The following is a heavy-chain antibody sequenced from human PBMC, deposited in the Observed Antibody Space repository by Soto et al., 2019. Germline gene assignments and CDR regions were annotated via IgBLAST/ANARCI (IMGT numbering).Heavy chain of an antibody. CDR3: AADATAWQQMVPSDY. D-gene: IGHD2-8*01. CDR1: GFTFTSSA. Sequence: QMQLEQSGPEVKKPGTSVKVSCKASGFTFTSSAFQWVRQARGQRLECIGWIAVGSGYTNYAQRFQDRVTLTRDMPTAPTYMELSRLTSEDTAIYYCAADATAWQQMVPSDYWGQGTLVTVSS. V-gene: IGHV1-58*01. CDR2: IAVGSGYT. J-gene: IGHJ4*02.